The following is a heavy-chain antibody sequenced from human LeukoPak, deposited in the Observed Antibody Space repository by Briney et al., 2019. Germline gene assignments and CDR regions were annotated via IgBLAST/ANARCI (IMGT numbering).Heavy chain of an antibody. V-gene: IGHV3-53*01. J-gene: IGHJ4*02. CDR2: IYSGGST. Sequence: GGSLRLSCAASGFTVSSNYMSWVRQAPGKGLEWVSVIYSGGSTYYADSVKGRFTISRDNSKNTLYLQMNSLRAEDTAAYYCARDAVDFSLDYWGQGTLVTVSS. D-gene: IGHD3-3*01. CDR3: ARDAVDFSLDY. CDR1: GFTVSSNY.